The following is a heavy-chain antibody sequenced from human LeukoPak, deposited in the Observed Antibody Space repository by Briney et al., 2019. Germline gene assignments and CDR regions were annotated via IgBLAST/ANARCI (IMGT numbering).Heavy chain of an antibody. Sequence: GASVKVSCKASGYTFTDNYIHWVRQAPGQGLEWMGWISPRSGGTSYGQKFQGRVTVTRDTSISTAYMELSSLTSDDTAVYYCGRVAYCGSGCYYYFDYWGQGTLVTVSS. CDR2: ISPRSGGT. V-gene: IGHV1-2*02. CDR1: GYTFTDNY. J-gene: IGHJ4*02. CDR3: GRVAYCGSGCYYYFDY. D-gene: IGHD2-21*02.